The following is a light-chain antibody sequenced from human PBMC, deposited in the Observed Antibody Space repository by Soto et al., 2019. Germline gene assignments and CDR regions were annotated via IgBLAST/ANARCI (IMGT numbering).Light chain of an antibody. V-gene: IGKV1-12*01. CDR1: QDIDSW. CDR2: AAS. CDR3: QQGSSFPWT. Sequence: DIQMTQSPSSVSASVGDRVTITCRASQDIDSWLAWYQQKPGKAPKLLIYAASSLQSGVPSRFSSSVSGTDFTFTVSSLQPEDFATYYCQQGSSFPWTFGQGTKVEIK. J-gene: IGKJ1*01.